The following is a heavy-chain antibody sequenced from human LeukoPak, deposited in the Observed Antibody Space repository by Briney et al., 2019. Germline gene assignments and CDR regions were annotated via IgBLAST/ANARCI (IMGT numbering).Heavy chain of an antibody. CDR3: ARSGGYCSGGSCYSDK. CDR2: MNPNTGGT. J-gene: IGHJ4*02. V-gene: IGHV1-2*02. Sequence: GASVKVSCKASGYTFSFNYIHWVRQAPGQGLEWMGWMNPNTGGTTYAQKLQGRVTMTRDTSISTAYMELSRLRSDDTAVYYCARSGGYCSGGSCYSDKWGQGTLVTVSS. CDR1: GYTFSFNY. D-gene: IGHD2-15*01.